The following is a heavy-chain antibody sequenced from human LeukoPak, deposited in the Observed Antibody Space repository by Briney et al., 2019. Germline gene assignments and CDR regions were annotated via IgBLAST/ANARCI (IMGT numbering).Heavy chain of an antibody. J-gene: IGHJ3*02. V-gene: IGHV3-23*01. D-gene: IGHD1-26*01. CDR1: GFTFSSYA. CDR3: ASFRVGATFSHDAFGI. CDR2: ISGSGGST. Sequence: GGSLRLSCAASGFTFSSYAMSWVRQAPGKGLEWVSAISGSGGSTYYADSVKGRFTISRDNSKNTLYLQMNSLRAEDTAVYYCASFRVGATFSHDAFGIWGQGTMVTVSS.